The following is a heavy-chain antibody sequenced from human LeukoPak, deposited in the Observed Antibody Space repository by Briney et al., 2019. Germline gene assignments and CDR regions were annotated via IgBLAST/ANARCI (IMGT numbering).Heavy chain of an antibody. V-gene: IGHV3-7*01. CDR2: IKQDGSEK. CDR1: GFTFSSYW. Sequence: GGSLRLSCAASGFTFSSYWMSWVRQAPGKGLEWVANIKQDGSEKYYVDSVKGRFTISRDNAKNSLYLQMNSLRAEDTAVYYCARDPGADWYLGYYYGMDAWGQGTTVTVSS. CDR3: ARDPGADWYLGYYYGMDA. J-gene: IGHJ6*02. D-gene: IGHD3-9*01.